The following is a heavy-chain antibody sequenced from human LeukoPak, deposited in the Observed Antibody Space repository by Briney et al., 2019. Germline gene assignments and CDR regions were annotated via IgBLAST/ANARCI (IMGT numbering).Heavy chain of an antibody. CDR1: GFTFSSYA. J-gene: IGHJ4*02. CDR3: AKSDSGYGNFDY. Sequence: PGGSLRLSCAASGFTFSSYAMSWVRQAPGKGLEGVSAISGSGGSTYYADSVKGRFTISRDNSKNTLYLQMNSLRAEDTAVYYCAKSDSGYGNFDYWGQGTLVTVSS. CDR2: ISGSGGST. V-gene: IGHV3-23*01. D-gene: IGHD5-12*01.